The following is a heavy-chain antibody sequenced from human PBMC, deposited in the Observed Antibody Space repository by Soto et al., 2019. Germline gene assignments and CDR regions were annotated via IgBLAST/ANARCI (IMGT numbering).Heavy chain of an antibody. D-gene: IGHD5-18*01. J-gene: IGHJ4*02. Sequence: QVQLVQPGAEVKKPGSSVKLSCKASGGTFSSYAISWVRQAPGQGLEWMGGLIPIFGTENYAQKFQGRVTITADESTSTAYMEPSSLRSEETAVYYCASGYRLDYYFDYWGQGTLVTVSS. CDR3: ASGYRLDYYFDY. CDR2: LIPIFGTE. CDR1: GGTFSSYA. V-gene: IGHV1-69*01.